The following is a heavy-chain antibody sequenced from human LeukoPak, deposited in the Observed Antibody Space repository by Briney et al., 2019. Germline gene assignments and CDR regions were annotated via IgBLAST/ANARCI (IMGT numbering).Heavy chain of an antibody. J-gene: IGHJ4*02. Sequence: SETLSLTCTVSGVSLSTWYWSWIRQPPGKSLEWIGYLYGSGNTNYNPSLKSRVTISIDTSKNQFFLNLRSVTAADTAVYYCARETSLVGYSGGLGFNYWGQGTLVTVSS. CDR1: GVSLSTWY. D-gene: IGHD6-19*01. CDR2: LYGSGNT. V-gene: IGHV4-59*01. CDR3: ARETSLVGYSGGLGFNY.